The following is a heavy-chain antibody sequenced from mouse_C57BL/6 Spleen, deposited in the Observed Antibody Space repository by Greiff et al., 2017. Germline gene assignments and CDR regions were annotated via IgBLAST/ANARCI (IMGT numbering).Heavy chain of an antibody. CDR3: TREEITTYYFGC. CDR2: IYPGNSDT. V-gene: IGHV1-5*01. CDR1: GYTFTSYW. Sequence: EVQLQQSGTVLARPGASVKMSCKTSGYTFTSYWMHWVKQRPGQGLEWIGAIYPGNSDTSYNQKFKGKAKLTAVTSASTAYMELSSLTNEDSAVYYCTREEITTYYFGCCGQGTTLTVAS. D-gene: IGHD1-1*01. J-gene: IGHJ2*01.